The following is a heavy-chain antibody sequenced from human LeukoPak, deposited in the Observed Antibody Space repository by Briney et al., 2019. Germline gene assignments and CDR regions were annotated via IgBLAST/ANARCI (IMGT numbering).Heavy chain of an antibody. J-gene: IGHJ4*02. V-gene: IGHV1-2*02. D-gene: IGHD2/OR15-2a*01. CDR1: GYTFTGYY. CDR3: ARADLSTLALYYFDY. Sequence: ASVKVSCKASGYTFTGYYMHWVRQAPGQGLEWMGWINPNSGGTNYAQKFQGRVTMTRDTSISTAYMELSRLRSDDTAVYYCARADLSTLALYYFDYWGQGTLVTVSS. CDR2: INPNSGGT.